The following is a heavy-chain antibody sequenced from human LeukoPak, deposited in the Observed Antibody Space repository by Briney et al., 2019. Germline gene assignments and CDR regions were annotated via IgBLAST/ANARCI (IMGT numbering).Heavy chain of an antibody. CDR3: ARAPGGHSSSWYDY. Sequence: GGSLRLSCAASGFTFSSYGMHWVRQAPGKGLEWVAVIWYDGSNKYYADSVKGRFTISRDNSKNTLYLQMNSLRAEDTAVYYCARAPGGHSSSWYDYWGQGTLVTVSS. CDR1: GFTFSSYG. CDR2: IWYDGSNK. V-gene: IGHV3-33*01. D-gene: IGHD6-13*01. J-gene: IGHJ4*02.